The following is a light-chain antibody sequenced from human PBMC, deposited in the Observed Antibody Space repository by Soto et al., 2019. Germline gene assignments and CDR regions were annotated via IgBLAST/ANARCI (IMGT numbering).Light chain of an antibody. Sequence: QSVLTQPASVSGSPGESITISCTGTSSDVGTYNLVTWYQQHPGRVPRLILYEGNKRPSGVSSRFSASKSGNTASLTISGLQAEEAADYFCCSYAPSRTLLFGGGTKVPVL. CDR1: SSDVGTYNL. V-gene: IGLV2-23*01. J-gene: IGLJ2*01. CDR2: EGN. CDR3: CSYAPSRTLL.